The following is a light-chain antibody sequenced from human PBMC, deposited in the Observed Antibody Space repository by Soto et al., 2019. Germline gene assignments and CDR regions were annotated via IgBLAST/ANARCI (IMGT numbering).Light chain of an antibody. CDR3: QQFDGDTLT. Sequence: DIQMTEAPSSLSASVGDRVTIPCRASQSIRSYLHWYQQRPGKTPKLLIYAASNLQSVVPSRFSASGSGTDFTLTVSSLQPEDFATYYCQQFDGDTLTSGPGHKVDIK. V-gene: IGKV1-39*01. CDR2: AAS. J-gene: IGKJ3*01. CDR1: QSIRSY.